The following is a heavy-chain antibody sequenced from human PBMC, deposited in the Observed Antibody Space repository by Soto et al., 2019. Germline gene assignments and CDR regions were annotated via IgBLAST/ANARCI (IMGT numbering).Heavy chain of an antibody. J-gene: IGHJ6*02. D-gene: IGHD6-19*01. CDR3: ARDFTDSSGPTLGMGV. Sequence: QVQLQESGPGLVKPSQTLSLTCTVSGGSISSGGHYWRWIRQHPVKGLEWIGYIYYSGSTYYNPSLKSRVTISVDTSKDQFSLKLSSVTAADTAVYYCARDFTDSSGPTLGMGVWGQGTTVTVSS. V-gene: IGHV4-31*03. CDR2: IYYSGST. CDR1: GGSISSGGHY.